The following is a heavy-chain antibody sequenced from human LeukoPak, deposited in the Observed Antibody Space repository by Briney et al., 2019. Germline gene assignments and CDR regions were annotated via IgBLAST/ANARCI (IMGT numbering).Heavy chain of an antibody. J-gene: IGHJ4*02. D-gene: IGHD3-22*01. V-gene: IGHV1-18*01. Sequence: ASVKVSCKASGYTFTSYGISWVRQAPGQGPEWMGWISAYNGNTNYAQKLQGRVTMTTDTSTSTAYMELRSLRSDDTAVYYCARDRRYYYDSSGYFDYWGQGTLVTVSS. CDR2: ISAYNGNT. CDR1: GYTFTSYG. CDR3: ARDRRYYYDSSGYFDY.